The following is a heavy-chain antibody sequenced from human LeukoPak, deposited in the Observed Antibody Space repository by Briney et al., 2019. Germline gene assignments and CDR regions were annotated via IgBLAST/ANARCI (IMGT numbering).Heavy chain of an antibody. Sequence: PSETLSLTCTVSGGSISSGDYYWSWIRQPPGKGLEWIGYIYYSGSTYYNPSLKSRVTISVDTSKNQFSLKLSSVTAADTAVYYCAREEGLLSNLVYGMDVWGQGTTVTVSS. CDR1: GGSISSGDYY. V-gene: IGHV4-30-4*01. J-gene: IGHJ6*02. CDR3: AREEGLLSNLVYGMDV. D-gene: IGHD2-21*02. CDR2: IYYSGST.